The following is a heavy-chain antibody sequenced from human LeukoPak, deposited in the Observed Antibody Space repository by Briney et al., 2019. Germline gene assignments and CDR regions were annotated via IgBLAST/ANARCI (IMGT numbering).Heavy chain of an antibody. CDR2: IRYDGSNK. V-gene: IGHV3-30*02. D-gene: IGHD3-3*01. J-gene: IGHJ4*02. Sequence: GGSLRLSCAASGFTFSSYGMHWVRQAPGKGLEWVAFIRYDGSNKYYADSVKGRFTISRDNSKNTLYLQMNSLRAEDTAVYYCAKDFVSLEFFNEAAFDYWGQGTLVTVSS. CDR1: GFTFSSYG. CDR3: AKDFVSLEFFNEAAFDY.